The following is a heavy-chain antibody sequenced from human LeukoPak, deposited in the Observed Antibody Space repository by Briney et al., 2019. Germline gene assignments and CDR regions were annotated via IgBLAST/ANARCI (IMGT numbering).Heavy chain of an antibody. D-gene: IGHD3-22*01. J-gene: IGHJ4*02. Sequence: PGGSLRLSCAASGFTFSSHGMHWVRQAPGKGLEWVAVISYDGSDKYYVDSVKGRFTISRDNSKNTLYLQMNSLRAEDTAVYFCAKSPGGSGYSQFDYWGQGTLVSVSS. V-gene: IGHV3-30*18. CDR2: ISYDGSDK. CDR3: AKSPGGSGYSQFDY. CDR1: GFTFSSHG.